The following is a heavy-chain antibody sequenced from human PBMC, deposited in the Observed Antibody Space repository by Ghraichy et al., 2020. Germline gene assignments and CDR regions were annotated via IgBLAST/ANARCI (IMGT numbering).Heavy chain of an antibody. CDR1: GFIFSNFG. CDR2: ISFNGKYK. V-gene: IGHV3-30*04. D-gene: IGHD2-8*02. Sequence: GESLNISCTASGFIFSNFGMQWVRQAPGKGLEWVAGISFNGKYKYHAGSVKGRFTVSRDNSNDIVSLQMNSLRPEDTAVYYCARSFRAESDWWADFLHWGQGVLVTVSS. J-gene: IGHJ4*02. CDR3: ARSFRAESDWWADFLH.